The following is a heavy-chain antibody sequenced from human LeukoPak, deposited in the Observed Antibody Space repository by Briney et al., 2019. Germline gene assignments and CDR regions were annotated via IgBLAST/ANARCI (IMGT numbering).Heavy chain of an antibody. CDR3: AREGAAGTKYFQH. CDR2: IYTSGST. CDR1: GGSISSYY. D-gene: IGHD6-13*01. Sequence: SETLSLTCTVSGGSISSYYWSWVRQPAPKGLEWIGRIYTSGSTNYNPSLKRRVTMSVDTAKNQFSLKLSSVTAADTAVYYCAREGAAGTKYFQHWGQGTLVTVSS. V-gene: IGHV4-4*07. J-gene: IGHJ1*01.